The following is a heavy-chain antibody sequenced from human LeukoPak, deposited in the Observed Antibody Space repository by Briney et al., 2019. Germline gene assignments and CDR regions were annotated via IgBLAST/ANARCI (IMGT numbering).Heavy chain of an antibody. V-gene: IGHV3-23*01. CDR3: AKDFAVPAAIFYFDY. D-gene: IGHD2-2*01. Sequence: GGSLSLSFAPSGFTFSSYPMSWVPQPPGKGLEWVSAISGSGGSTYYADSVKGRFTISRDNSKNTLYLQMNSLRAEDTAVYYCAKDFAVPAAIFYFDYWGQGTLVTVSS. J-gene: IGHJ4*02. CDR2: ISGSGGST. CDR1: GFTFSSYP.